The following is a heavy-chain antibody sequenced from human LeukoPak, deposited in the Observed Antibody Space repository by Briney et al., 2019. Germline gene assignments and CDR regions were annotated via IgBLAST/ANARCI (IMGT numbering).Heavy chain of an antibody. CDR1: GGSISSYY. CDR3: ARRFVTGIRAWAYFDY. J-gene: IGHJ4*02. D-gene: IGHD1-20*01. CDR2: IYYSGST. Sequence: SETLSLTCTVSGGSISSYYWSWIRQPPGKGLEWIGYIYYSGSTNYNPSLKSRVTISVDTSKNQFSLKLSSVTAADTAVYYCARRFVTGIRAWAYFDYWGQGTLVTVSS. V-gene: IGHV4-59*08.